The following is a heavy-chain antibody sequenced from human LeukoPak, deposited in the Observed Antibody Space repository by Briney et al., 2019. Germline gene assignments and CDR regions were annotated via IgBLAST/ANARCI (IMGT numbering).Heavy chain of an antibody. D-gene: IGHD3-22*01. CDR1: GGTFSSCA. CDR3: ARGVDSSGYYPLRYYGMDV. V-gene: IGHV1-18*01. J-gene: IGHJ6*02. Sequence: GSSVKVSCKASGGTFSSCAISWVRQAPGQGLEWMGWISAYNGNTNYAQKLQGRVTMTTDTSTSTAYMELRSLRSDDTAVYYCARGVDSSGYYPLRYYGMDVWGQGTTVTVSS. CDR2: ISAYNGNT.